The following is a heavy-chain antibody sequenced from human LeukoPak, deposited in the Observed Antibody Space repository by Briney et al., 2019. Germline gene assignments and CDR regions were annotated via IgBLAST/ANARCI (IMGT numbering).Heavy chain of an antibody. CDR2: VFYNGAT. D-gene: IGHD3-22*01. V-gene: IGHV4-39*07. CDR3: ARDGRDGGGYRFDL. J-gene: IGHJ4*02. CDR1: GVSISSSIYY. Sequence: SETLSLTCIVSGVSISSSIYYWAWVRQPPGKGLEWIGTVFYNGATQYSPSRRIRVTISIDKSTNQFSMRLSYVTAADTAVYYCARDGRDGGGYRFDLWGKGTQVTVS.